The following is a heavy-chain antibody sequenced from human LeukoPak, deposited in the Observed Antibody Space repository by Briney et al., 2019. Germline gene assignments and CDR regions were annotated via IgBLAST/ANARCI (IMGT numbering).Heavy chain of an antibody. Sequence: GGSLSLSCAPSGFIFITYAMHWFRQAPGKGLEWVAVISYDGSNKYYADSVKGRFTISRDNSKNTLYLQMNSLRAEDTAVYYCASAGWYGGGYWGQGTLVTVSS. CDR1: GFIFITYA. V-gene: IGHV3-30-3*01. CDR2: ISYDGSNK. J-gene: IGHJ4*02. D-gene: IGHD3-10*01. CDR3: ASAGWYGGGY.